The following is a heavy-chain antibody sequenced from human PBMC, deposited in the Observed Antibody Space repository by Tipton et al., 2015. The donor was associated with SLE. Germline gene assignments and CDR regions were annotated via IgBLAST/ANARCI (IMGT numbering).Heavy chain of an antibody. CDR3: AKRGYWWDAFDL. CDR2: IYSSGTK. V-gene: IGHV4-4*07. CDR1: GGSISSYY. D-gene: IGHD2-8*02. Sequence: TLSLTCTVSGGSISSYYWSWIRQSAGKGLEWIGRIYSSGTKDYNPSLKSRLSMSIDASTNQVSLWLSSVTAADTAGYYFAKRGYWWDAFDLWGQGTMVTVSS. J-gene: IGHJ3*01.